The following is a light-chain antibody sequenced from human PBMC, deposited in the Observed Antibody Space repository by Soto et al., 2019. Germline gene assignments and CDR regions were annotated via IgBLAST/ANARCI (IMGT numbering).Light chain of an antibody. J-gene: IGKJ1*01. CDR3: QQDKSYPWT. V-gene: IGKV1-5*03. Sequence: DIQMTQSPSTLSASVGDRVPITCRASQSISSWLAWYQQKPGKAPKLLIYKASSLESGVPSRFSGSGSGTEFTLTISSLQPDDFATYYCQQDKSYPWTFGQGTKVEIK. CDR1: QSISSW. CDR2: KAS.